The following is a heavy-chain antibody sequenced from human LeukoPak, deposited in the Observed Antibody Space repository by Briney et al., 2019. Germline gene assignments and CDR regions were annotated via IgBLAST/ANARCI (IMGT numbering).Heavy chain of an antibody. D-gene: IGHD6-13*01. CDR2: IYSGGST. J-gene: IGHJ4*02. CDR3: ARDRGTRIAAAGL. CDR1: GFTVSSNY. Sequence: GGSLRLSCAASGFTVSSNYMSWVRQAPGKGLEWVSVIYSGGSTYYADSVKGGFTISRDNSKNTLYLQMNSLRAEDTAVYYCARDRGTRIAAAGLWGQGTLVTVSS. V-gene: IGHV3-66*01.